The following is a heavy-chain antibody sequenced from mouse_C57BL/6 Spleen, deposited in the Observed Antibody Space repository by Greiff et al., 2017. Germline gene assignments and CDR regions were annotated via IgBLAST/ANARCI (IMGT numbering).Heavy chain of an antibody. Sequence: VQLQQPGAELVKPGASVKVSCKASGYTFTSYWMHWVKQRPGQGLEWIGRIHPSDSDTNYNQKFKGKATLTVDKSSSTAYMQLSSLTSEDSAVYYYSIGMRLPPGLAYGGQGTLVTVSA. J-gene: IGHJ3*01. CDR3: SIGMRLPPGLAY. D-gene: IGHD2-2*01. CDR2: IHPSDSDT. CDR1: GYTFTSYW. V-gene: IGHV1-74*01.